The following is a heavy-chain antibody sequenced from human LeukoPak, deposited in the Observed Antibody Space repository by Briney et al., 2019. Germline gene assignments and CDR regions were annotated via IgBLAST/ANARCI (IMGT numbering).Heavy chain of an antibody. CDR3: ARGYSGYDRKLDY. CDR2: ISSNGGST. Sequence: GGSLRLSCAASGFTFSSYAMHWVRQAPGKGLEYVSAISSNGGSTYYANSVKGRFTISRDSSKNTLYLQMGSLRAEDMAVYYCARGYSGYDRKLDYWGQGTLVTVSS. D-gene: IGHD5-12*01. V-gene: IGHV3-64*01. CDR1: GFTFSSYA. J-gene: IGHJ4*02.